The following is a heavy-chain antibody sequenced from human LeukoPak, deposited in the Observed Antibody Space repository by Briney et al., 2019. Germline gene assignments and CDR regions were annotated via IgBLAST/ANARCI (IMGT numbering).Heavy chain of an antibody. D-gene: IGHD3-3*01. J-gene: IGHJ4*02. CDR1: GFTFSTYT. V-gene: IGHV3-21*01. CDR3: ASQIFGVAHVY. CDR2: ISSSSTYI. Sequence: GSLRLSCAASGFTFSTYTMNLVRQAPGKGLEWVASISSSSTYINYADSPKGRFTISRDNAKNSLYLQMNSLRAEDTAVYYCASQIFGVAHVYWGQGTLVTVSS.